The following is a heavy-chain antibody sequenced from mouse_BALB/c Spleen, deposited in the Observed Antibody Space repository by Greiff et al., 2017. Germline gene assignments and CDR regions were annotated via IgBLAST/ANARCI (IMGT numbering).Heavy chain of an antibody. CDR3: ARGLRSGAMDY. Sequence: VESGGGLVKPGGSLKLSCAASGFTFSSYAMSWVRQTPEKRLEWVASISSGGSTYYPDSVKGRFTISRDNARNILYLQMSSLRSEDTAMYYCARGLRSGAMDYWGQGTSVTVSS. CDR2: ISSGGST. CDR1: GFTFSSYA. V-gene: IGHV5-6-5*01. J-gene: IGHJ4*01. D-gene: IGHD1-1*01.